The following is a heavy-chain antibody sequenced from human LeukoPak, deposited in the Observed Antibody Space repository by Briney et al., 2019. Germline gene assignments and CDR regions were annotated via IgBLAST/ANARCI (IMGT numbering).Heavy chain of an antibody. Sequence: LXLTXXXXGXSIXSSYYYWGWVRQPPGTGLEWIGSIYDSGSTYYNPSLKSRVTISVDTSKNQFSLKLNSVTAADTAVYYCARHYGPWGQGTLVTVSS. CDR1: GXSIXSSYYY. CDR2: IYDSGST. J-gene: IGHJ5*02. CDR3: ARHYGP. V-gene: IGHV4-39*01. D-gene: IGHD3-10*01.